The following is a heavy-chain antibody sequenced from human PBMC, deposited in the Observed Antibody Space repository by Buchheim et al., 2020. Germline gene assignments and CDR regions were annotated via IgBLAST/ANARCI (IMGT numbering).Heavy chain of an antibody. Sequence: EVQLLESGGGLVQPGGSLRLSCAASGFTFSSYAMSWVRQAPGKGLEWVSAISGSGGSTYYADSVKGRFTISRDNSKNTLYLQRNSLRAEDTAVYYCAKDGVRYCSSTSCYHYYWGQGTL. D-gene: IGHD2-2*01. CDR2: ISGSGGST. J-gene: IGHJ4*02. CDR1: GFTFSSYA. V-gene: IGHV3-23*01. CDR3: AKDGVRYCSSTSCYHYY.